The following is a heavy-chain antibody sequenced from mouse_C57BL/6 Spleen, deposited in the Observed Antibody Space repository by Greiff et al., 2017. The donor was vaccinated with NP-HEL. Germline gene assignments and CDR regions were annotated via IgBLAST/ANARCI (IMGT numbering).Heavy chain of an antibody. D-gene: IGHD1-1*01. Sequence: EVQLQESGPGLVKPSQSLSLTCSVTGYSITSGYYWNWIRQFPGNKLEWMGYISYDGSNNYNPSLKNRISITRDTSKNQFFLKLNSVTTEDTATYYCARGITTVWYFDVWGTGTTVTVSS. J-gene: IGHJ1*03. CDR3: ARGITTVWYFDV. V-gene: IGHV3-6*01. CDR2: ISYDGSN. CDR1: GYSITSGYY.